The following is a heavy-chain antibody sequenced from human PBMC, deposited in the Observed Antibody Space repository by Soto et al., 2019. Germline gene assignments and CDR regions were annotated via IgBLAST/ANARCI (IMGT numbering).Heavy chain of an antibody. D-gene: IGHD2-15*01. CDR1: GYTFTDYY. V-gene: IGHV1-2*04. CDR2: VNPNSGGT. Sequence: GASVKVSCKASGYTFTDYYIHWVRQAPGQGLEWMGWVNPNSGGTNYAQKFQGWVTMTRDTSISTVYMELSSLKSDDMAVYYCARGGAATANYGMDVWGQGTTVTVSS. J-gene: IGHJ6*02. CDR3: ARGGAATANYGMDV.